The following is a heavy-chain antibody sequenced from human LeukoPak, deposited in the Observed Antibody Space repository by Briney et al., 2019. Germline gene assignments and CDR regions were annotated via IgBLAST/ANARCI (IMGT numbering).Heavy chain of an antibody. CDR3: ARRAGYTSSWYEY. Sequence: PSETLSLTCTVSGGSISSSSYYWGWIRQPPGKGLEWIGYIYYSGSTNYNPSLKSRVTISVDTAKNQLSLKLTSVTAADTAVYYCARRAGYTSSWYEYWGQGTLVTVSS. CDR2: IYYSGST. J-gene: IGHJ4*02. CDR1: GGSISSSSYY. D-gene: IGHD6-13*01. V-gene: IGHV4-61*05.